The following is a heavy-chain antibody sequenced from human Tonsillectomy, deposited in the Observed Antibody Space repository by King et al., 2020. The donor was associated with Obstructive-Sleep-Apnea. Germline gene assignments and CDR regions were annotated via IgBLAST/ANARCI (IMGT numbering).Heavy chain of an antibody. CDR1: GGSIRSYY. Sequence: QLQESGPGLVKPSETLSLTCTVSGGSIRSYYWSWIRQPPGKGLEWIGYMDYSGSNTYNPSLKSRVTISVDTSTNQFSLKLTSVTAADTAVYYCGGAPYYYYGMDVWGQGTTVTVSS. CDR3: GGAPYYYYGMDV. CDR2: MDYSGSN. V-gene: IGHV4-59*01. D-gene: IGHD3-16*01. J-gene: IGHJ6*02.